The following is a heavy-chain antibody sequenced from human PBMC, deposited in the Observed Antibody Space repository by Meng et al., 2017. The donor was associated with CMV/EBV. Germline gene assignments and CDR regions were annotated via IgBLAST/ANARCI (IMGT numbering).Heavy chain of an antibody. CDR3: ARDLSGDSPGSYYFDY. Sequence: SVKVSCKASGGTFSSYAISWVRQAPGQGLGWMGGIIPIFGTANYAQKFQGRVTITTDESTSTAYMELSSLRSEDTAVYYCARDLSGDSPGSYYFDYWGQGTLVTVSS. V-gene: IGHV1-69*05. CDR1: GGTFSSYA. D-gene: IGHD3-10*02. J-gene: IGHJ4*02. CDR2: IIPIFGTA.